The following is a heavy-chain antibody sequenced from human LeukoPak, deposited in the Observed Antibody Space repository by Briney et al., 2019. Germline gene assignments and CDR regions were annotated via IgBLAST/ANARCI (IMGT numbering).Heavy chain of an antibody. J-gene: IGHJ4*02. CDR2: ISWNSDSI. D-gene: IGHD1-26*01. CDR1: GFTFDDYA. CDR3: AKDRVGATRFSAFDY. V-gene: IGHV3-9*01. Sequence: GGSLRLSCAASGFTFDDYAMHWVRQAPGRGLEWVSGISWNSDSIGYADSVKGRFTISRDNAKNSLYLQMNSLRAENTALYYCAKDRVGATRFSAFDYWGQGTLVTVSS.